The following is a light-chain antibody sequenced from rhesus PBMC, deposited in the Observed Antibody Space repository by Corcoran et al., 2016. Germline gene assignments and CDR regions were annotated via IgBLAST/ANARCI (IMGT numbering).Light chain of an antibody. V-gene: IGKV1-74*01. Sequence: DIQMTQSPSSLSASVGDRVTITCRASENVNNYLHGYQQKPGKPPKLQIYKASTLQSGVPSRFSGSGSGTDFTLTISSLQPEDFATYYCQHSYGTPFTFGPGTKLDIK. CDR3: QHSYGTPFT. CDR2: KAS. J-gene: IGKJ3*01. CDR1: ENVNNY.